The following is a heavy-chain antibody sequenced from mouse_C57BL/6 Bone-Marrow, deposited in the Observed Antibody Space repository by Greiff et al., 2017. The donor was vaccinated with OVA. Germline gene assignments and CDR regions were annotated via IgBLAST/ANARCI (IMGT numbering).Heavy chain of an antibody. CDR2: IDPENGDT. CDR3: TTGGYYAMDY. J-gene: IGHJ4*01. V-gene: IGHV14-4*01. Sequence: EVKLMESGAELVRPGASVKLSCTASGFKIKDDYMHWVKQRPEQGLEWIGWIDPENGDTEYASKFQGKATITADTSSNTAYLQLSSLTSEDTAVYYCTTGGYYAMDYWGQGTSVTVSS. CDR1: GFKIKDDY.